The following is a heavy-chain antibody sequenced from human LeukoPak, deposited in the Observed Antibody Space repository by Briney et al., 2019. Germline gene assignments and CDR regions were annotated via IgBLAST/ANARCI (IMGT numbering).Heavy chain of an antibody. V-gene: IGHV3-7*01. CDR2: IKQDGSDE. CDR3: VRDRSERFLEWSRRGPYDFYYMDV. D-gene: IGHD3-3*01. Sequence: PGGSLRLSCAASGFTFRNYWMSWVRQAPGKGLEWVANIKQDGSDEYYVDSVRGRFSISRDNAKNSLYLLMNSLRVEDTGVYYCVRDRSERFLEWSRRGPYDFYYMDVWGKGTTVIVSS. CDR1: GFTFRNYW. J-gene: IGHJ6*03.